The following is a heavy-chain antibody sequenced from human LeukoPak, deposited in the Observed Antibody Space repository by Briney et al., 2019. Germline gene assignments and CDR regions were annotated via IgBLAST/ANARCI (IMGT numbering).Heavy chain of an antibody. D-gene: IGHD3-10*01. CDR3: ARITLVRGVITGIDY. Sequence: SETLSLTCAVYGGSFSGYYWSWIRQPPGKGLEWIGEINHSGSTNYNPSLKSRVTISVDTSENQFSLKLNSVTAVDTAVYYCARITLVRGVITGIDYWGQGTLVTVSS. J-gene: IGHJ4*02. V-gene: IGHV4-34*01. CDR1: GGSFSGYY. CDR2: INHSGST.